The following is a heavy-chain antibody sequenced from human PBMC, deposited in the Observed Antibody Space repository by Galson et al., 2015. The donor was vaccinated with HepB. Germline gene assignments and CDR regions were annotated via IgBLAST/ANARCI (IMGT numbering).Heavy chain of an antibody. V-gene: IGHV3-11*03. D-gene: IGHD5-24*01. Sequence: SLRLSCAASGFTFSDYYMSWIRQAPGKGLEWVSYISGGSGFTNYADSVKGRFTISRDNAKNSVYLQMNSLSAEDTAVYYCARFVRRDGYNYDYWGQGTLVTVSS. J-gene: IGHJ4*02. CDR1: GFTFSDYY. CDR3: ARFVRRDGYNYDY. CDR2: ISGGSGFT.